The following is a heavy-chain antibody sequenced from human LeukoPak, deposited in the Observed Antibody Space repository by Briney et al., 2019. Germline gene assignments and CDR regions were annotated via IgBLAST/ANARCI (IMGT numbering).Heavy chain of an antibody. V-gene: IGHV4-59*11. Sequence: SETLSLTCTVSGGSIRSHYWSWIRQPPGKGLEWIGYIYYSGSTNYNPSLKSRVTISVDTSKNQFSLKLSSVTAADTAVYYCARVGYSSSSLGGYGFDIWGQGTMVTVSS. CDR3: ARVGYSSSSLGGYGFDI. D-gene: IGHD6-6*01. J-gene: IGHJ3*02. CDR1: GGSIRSHY. CDR2: IYYSGST.